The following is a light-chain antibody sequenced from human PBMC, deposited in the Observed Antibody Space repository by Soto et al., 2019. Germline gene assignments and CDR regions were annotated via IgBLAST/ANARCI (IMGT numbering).Light chain of an antibody. CDR2: DVS. V-gene: IGLV2-14*01. J-gene: IGLJ1*01. CDR1: SSDVGGYNY. CDR3: SSYTSSSSYV. Sequence: QSVLTQPASVSGSPRHSSTISCTGTSSDVGGYNYVSWYQQHPGKAPKLMIYDVSNRPSGGSNRFSGSKSGNTASLTISGLQAEDEADYYCSSYTSSSSYVFGTGTKVTVL.